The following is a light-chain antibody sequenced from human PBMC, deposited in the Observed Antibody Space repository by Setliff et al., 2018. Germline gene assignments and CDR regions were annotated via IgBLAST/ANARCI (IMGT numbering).Light chain of an antibody. V-gene: IGLV2-14*03. CDR3: CSFTGHSYD. CDR2: DVS. CDR1: SSDVGGYNY. Sequence: QSALAQPASVSGSPGQSITISCTGTSSDVGGYNYVSWYQQHPGKAPKLMIYDVSNRPSGVSNRFSGSKSGNTASLTISGLQVEDEADYYCCSFTGHSYDFGTGTKVTVL. J-gene: IGLJ1*01.